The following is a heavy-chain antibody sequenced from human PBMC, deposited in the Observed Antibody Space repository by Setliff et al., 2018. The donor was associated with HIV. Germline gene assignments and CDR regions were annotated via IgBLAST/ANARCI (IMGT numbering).Heavy chain of an antibody. Sequence: SETLSLTCTVSGDSISSSSYYWGWIRQPPGKGLEWIGSIYYSYSTYYNLSLKSRVTISLDTSKNQLSLKLSSVTAADTAMYYCASRGDSGWYYRSGFDPWGQGTLVTVSS. CDR2: IYYSYST. CDR3: ASRGDSGWYYRSGFDP. CDR1: GDSISSSSYY. J-gene: IGHJ5*02. D-gene: IGHD6-19*01. V-gene: IGHV4-39*01.